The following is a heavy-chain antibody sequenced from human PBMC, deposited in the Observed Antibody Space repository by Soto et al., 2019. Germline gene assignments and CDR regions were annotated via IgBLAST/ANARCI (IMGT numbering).Heavy chain of an antibody. CDR2: ISSSSTI. Sequence: GGSLRLSCAASGFTFSSYSMNWVRQAPGKGLEWVSYISSSSTIYYADSVKGRLTISRDNAKNSLYLQMNSLRDEDTAVYYCARDGRYGDSPNWFDPWGQGTLVTVSS. V-gene: IGHV3-48*02. CDR1: GFTFSSYS. CDR3: ARDGRYGDSPNWFDP. J-gene: IGHJ5*02. D-gene: IGHD4-17*01.